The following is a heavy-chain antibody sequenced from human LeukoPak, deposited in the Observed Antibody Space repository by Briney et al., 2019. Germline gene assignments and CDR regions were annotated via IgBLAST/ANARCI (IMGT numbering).Heavy chain of an antibody. CDR2: IFTVFGTT. Sequence: GASVKVSCKASGDTFSRYALGWVRQAPGQGLEWMGGIFTVFGTTHYAKDLQGRVTITADKSTNTVYMELTSLRSEDTAIYYCARAKVSGYPTYWYFDLWGRGTLVTVSS. D-gene: IGHD3-9*01. J-gene: IGHJ2*01. V-gene: IGHV1-69*06. CDR3: ARAKVSGYPTYWYFDL. CDR1: GDTFSRYA.